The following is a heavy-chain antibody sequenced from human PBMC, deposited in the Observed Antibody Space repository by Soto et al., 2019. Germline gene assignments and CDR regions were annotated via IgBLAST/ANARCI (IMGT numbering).Heavy chain of an antibody. J-gene: IGHJ3*02. Sequence: QVQLEQSGAEVKKPGSSVKISCKASGGTLSDHGVSWLRQAPGQGLEWVGGTIPVFNTAKYAPKFRGRVTIAADKTTNIAYMELGSLRSDDTAFYYCARGVYGSGNYCTGPSAFQISGQATLVIVS. CDR1: GGTLSDHG. D-gene: IGHD3-10*01. V-gene: IGHV1-69*06. CDR2: TIPVFNTA. CDR3: ARGVYGSGNYCTGPSAFQI.